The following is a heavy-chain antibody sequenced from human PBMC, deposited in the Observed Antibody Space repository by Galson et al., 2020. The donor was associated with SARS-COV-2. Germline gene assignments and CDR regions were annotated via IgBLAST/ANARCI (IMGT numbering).Heavy chain of an antibody. CDR1: GFSLNSSGAG. CDR2: IYWDDDE. D-gene: IGHD3-22*01. J-gene: IGHJ4*02. V-gene: IGHV2-5*02. Sequence: SGPKLAKTTQTLTLTSTFPGFSLNSSGAGVGWIRQPTGKALEWLALIYWDDDEHYSPSLKSRLTITKATSKNQVVLTMTNMDPVDTGTYFCAHVLYFVSSGYWGFGYWGQGTGVMVSS. CDR3: AHVLYFVSSGYWGFGY.